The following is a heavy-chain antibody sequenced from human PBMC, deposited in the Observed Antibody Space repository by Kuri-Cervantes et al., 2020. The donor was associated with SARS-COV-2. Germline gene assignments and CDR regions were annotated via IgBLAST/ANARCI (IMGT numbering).Heavy chain of an antibody. V-gene: IGHV3-30*04. CDR1: GFTFSNYA. J-gene: IGHJ4*02. Sequence: GGSLRLSCAASGFTFSNYAMHWVRQAPGKGLEWVAIISYAGSDLYADSVKGRFTISRDNSKNTLYLQMNSLRPEDTAVYYCARETPEHSSSWFDFWGQGSLVTVSS. D-gene: IGHD6-13*01. CDR3: ARETPEHSSSWFDF. CDR2: ISYAGSDL.